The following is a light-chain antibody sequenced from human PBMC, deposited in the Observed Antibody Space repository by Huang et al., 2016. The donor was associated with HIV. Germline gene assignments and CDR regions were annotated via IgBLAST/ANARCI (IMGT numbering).Light chain of an antibody. J-gene: IGKJ1*01. Sequence: DIIMTQSPDSLAVSLGERATLNCRSSQSVYSSSTSKDYSAWFQQKPGQPPRLLLFWASTREAVVPDRFSGSGSGTHFTLTIANLEAEYAAIYYCQQYYSSPQTFGQGTRVEVK. CDR3: QQYYSSPQT. V-gene: IGKV4-1*01. CDR2: WAS. CDR1: QSVYSSSTSKDY.